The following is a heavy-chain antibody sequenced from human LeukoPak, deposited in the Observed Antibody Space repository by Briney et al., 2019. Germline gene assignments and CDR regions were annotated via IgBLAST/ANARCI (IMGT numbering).Heavy chain of an antibody. CDR1: GYSFTDDY. Sequence: ASVNVSCTPSGYSFTDDYVQWVRQAPGQGREWMGWINPDSGFTNYAQKCQGRVTMTRDTSISTAYMEVRRLRPADTAVYYCAPTPEAYTSNWNVWGQGTLVTVSS. J-gene: IGHJ4*02. CDR2: INPDSGFT. V-gene: IGHV1-2*02. D-gene: IGHD1-1*01. CDR3: APTPEAYTSNWNV.